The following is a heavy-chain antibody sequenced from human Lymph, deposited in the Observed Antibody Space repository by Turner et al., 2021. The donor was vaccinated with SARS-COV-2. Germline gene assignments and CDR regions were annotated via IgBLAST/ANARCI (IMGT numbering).Heavy chain of an antibody. D-gene: IGHD2-15*01. CDR2: TYHSGST. J-gene: IGHJ4*02. CDR1: GGSISSSTW. Sequence: QVQLQGSGPGLVNPSGPLSPPCPSPGGSISSSTWRSWVRQPPGKGREWIGETYHSGSTNYNPSLKSRVTISVDKSKNQFSLKLSSVTAADTAVYYCATKYCSGGRCSYFDYWGQGTLVTVSS. V-gene: IGHV4-4*02. CDR3: ATKYCSGGRCSYFDY.